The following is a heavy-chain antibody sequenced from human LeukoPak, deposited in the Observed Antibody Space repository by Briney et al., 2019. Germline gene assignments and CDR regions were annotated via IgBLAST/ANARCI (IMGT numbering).Heavy chain of an antibody. CDR1: GGSFSSYY. Sequence: SETLSLTCTVSGGSFSSYYWNWIRQPPGKGLDWIGYIYYSGSTNYNPSLKSQVTISLGTSKNQCSLKLSSVTAADTAVYYCARGGGLGAMEFPSFDYWGLGTLVTVSS. D-gene: IGHD5-18*01. CDR2: IYYSGST. CDR3: ARGGGLGAMEFPSFDY. J-gene: IGHJ4*01. V-gene: IGHV4-59*01.